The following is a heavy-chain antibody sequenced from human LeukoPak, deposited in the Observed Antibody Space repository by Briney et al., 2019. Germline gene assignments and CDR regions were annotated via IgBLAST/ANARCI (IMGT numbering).Heavy chain of an antibody. D-gene: IGHD5-24*01. J-gene: IGHJ4*02. Sequence: PGGSLRLSCAASGFTFSSYSMNWVRQAPGKGLEWIGEINHRGSTNYNPSLKSRVTISIDTSKNQFSLKLSSVTAADTAVYYCARVNGYTPFDYWGQGTLVTVSS. V-gene: IGHV4-34*01. CDR1: GFTFSSYS. CDR2: INHRGST. CDR3: ARVNGYTPFDY.